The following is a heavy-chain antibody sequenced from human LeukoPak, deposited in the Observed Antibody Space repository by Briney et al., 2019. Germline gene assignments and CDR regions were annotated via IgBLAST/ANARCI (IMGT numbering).Heavy chain of an antibody. V-gene: IGHV4-30-4*08. J-gene: IGHJ5*02. Sequence: SETLSLTCTVSGGSISSGDSYWSWIRQPPGKGLEWFGYIYYSGSTSYNPSFTSRITISGDTSKNQFSLKLSSVTAADTAVYYCAREVYSSGWYGRGVFDPWGQGTLVTVSS. CDR1: GGSISSGDSY. D-gene: IGHD6-19*01. CDR3: AREVYSSGWYGRGVFDP. CDR2: IYYSGST.